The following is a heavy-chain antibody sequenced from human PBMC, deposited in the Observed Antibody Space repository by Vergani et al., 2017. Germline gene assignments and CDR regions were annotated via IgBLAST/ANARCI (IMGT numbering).Heavy chain of an antibody. V-gene: IGHV3-9*01. D-gene: IGHD5-12*01. CDR2: ISWNSGAV. CDR3: TKGSVYYHDSAGHGYDPYTGFDL. CDR1: GITFWKFG. J-gene: IGHJ3*01. Sequence: EVDLVESGGGLAQPGGSLRLSCEASGITFWKFGMHWVRQGPGKGLEWVSGISWNSGAVDYADSVRGRFTSSRDNAKNSLFLEMNILRFEDTAVYFCTKGSVYYHDSAGHGYDPYTGFDLWGQGTLVTVSS.